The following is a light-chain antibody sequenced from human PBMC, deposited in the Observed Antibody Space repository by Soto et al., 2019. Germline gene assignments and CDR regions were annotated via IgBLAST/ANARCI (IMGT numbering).Light chain of an antibody. CDR2: EVS. CDR1: SSDVGGYNY. V-gene: IGLV2-8*01. J-gene: IGLJ3*02. Sequence: QSALTQPPSASGSPGQSVTISCTGTSSDVGGYNYVSWYQQYPGKAPKLMIYEVSKRPSGVPDRFSGSKSGKTASLTVSGLQPEDEADYYCTSYAGSNIWVFGGGTKHTVL. CDR3: TSYAGSNIWV.